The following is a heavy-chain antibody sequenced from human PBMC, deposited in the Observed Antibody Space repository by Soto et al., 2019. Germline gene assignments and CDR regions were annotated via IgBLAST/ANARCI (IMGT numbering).Heavy chain of an antibody. D-gene: IGHD1-26*01. CDR3: ARDKIKGAPDYLDS. CDR1: GFTFSANA. CDR2: IAYDGTIK. V-gene: IGHV3-30-3*01. Sequence: QEQLVESGGDVVQPGRSLTLSCAASGFTFSANAMHWVRQAPGKGLEWVAVIAYDGTIKIYRDSVKGRFTISRDDSKSTLYLQMNSLRPDDTAVYYCARDKIKGAPDYLDSWGQGTLVTVSS. J-gene: IGHJ4*02.